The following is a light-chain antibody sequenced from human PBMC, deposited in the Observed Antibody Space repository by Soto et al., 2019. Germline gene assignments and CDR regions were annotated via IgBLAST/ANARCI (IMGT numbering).Light chain of an antibody. CDR2: DVS. Sequence: EIHMTQDPSTLSASVGDRVTITCRASQSINAWLAWYQQKPGKAPKLLIYDVSTLASGVPSRFSGSASGTEFTLTISNLESDDFATYYCQQYNTYSTFGQGTLLAVK. V-gene: IGKV1-5*01. J-gene: IGKJ5*01. CDR1: QSINAW. CDR3: QQYNTYST.